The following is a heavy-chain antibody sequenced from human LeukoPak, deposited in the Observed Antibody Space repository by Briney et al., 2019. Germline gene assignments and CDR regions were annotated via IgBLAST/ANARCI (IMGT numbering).Heavy chain of an antibody. CDR2: LYHSGNT. V-gene: IGHV4-4*02. J-gene: IGHJ5*02. CDR3: ARHYGP. Sequence: SETLSLTCTVSGDSISSGDWWSWVRQPPGKGLEWIGDLYHSGNTNYNPSLTSRVTLSIDKSKNQFSLKLTSVTAADTAVYYCARHYGPWGQGTLVTVSS. CDR1: GDSISSGDW. D-gene: IGHD3-16*01.